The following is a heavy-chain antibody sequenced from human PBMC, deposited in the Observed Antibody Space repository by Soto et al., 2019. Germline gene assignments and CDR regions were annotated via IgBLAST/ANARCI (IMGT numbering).Heavy chain of an antibody. J-gene: IGHJ4*02. CDR1: GYTFASYG. Sequence: ASVKVSCKASGYTFASYGITWVRQAPGQGLEWVGWISGYKGNTNYAQKVQGRVTMSTDTSTSTAYMELKSLSSDDTAMYYCARVVPVQKPSSLWSTVVPGGMDYFDYWGQGTLVTVSS. CDR3: ARVVPVQKPSSLWSTVVPGGMDYFDY. V-gene: IGHV1-18*01. D-gene: IGHD2-2*01. CDR2: ISGYKGNT.